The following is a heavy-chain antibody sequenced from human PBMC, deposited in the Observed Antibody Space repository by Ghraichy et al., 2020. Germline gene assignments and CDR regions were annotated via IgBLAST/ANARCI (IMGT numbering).Heavy chain of an antibody. Sequence: GGSLRLSCAASGFTFSRYGMHWVRQAPGKGLEWVAVIWYDGSKKYYADSVKGRFTISRDNSKNTLYLQLNSLSAEDTAVYYCAKDSNPVLDDYFYGLDVWGQGTTVTVSS. CDR1: GFTFSRYG. D-gene: IGHD3/OR15-3a*01. CDR3: AKDSNPVLDDYFYGLDV. J-gene: IGHJ6*02. CDR2: IWYDGSKK. V-gene: IGHV3-33*06.